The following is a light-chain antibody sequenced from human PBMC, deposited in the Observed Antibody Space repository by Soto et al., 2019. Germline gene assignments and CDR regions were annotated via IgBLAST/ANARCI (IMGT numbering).Light chain of an antibody. CDR2: GAS. Sequence: EIVITQSPATLSVSPGERATLSCRASQSVSSNLAWYQQKPGQAPRLLIYGASTRAPGIPARFSGSGSGTDFTLTISRLEPEDFAVYYCQQYGSSPGVTFGQGTRLEIK. CDR3: QQYGSSPGVT. V-gene: IGKV3-15*01. CDR1: QSVSSN. J-gene: IGKJ5*01.